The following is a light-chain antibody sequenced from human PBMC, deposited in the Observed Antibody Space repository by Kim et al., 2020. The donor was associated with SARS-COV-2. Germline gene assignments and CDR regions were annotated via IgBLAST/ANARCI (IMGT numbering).Light chain of an antibody. Sequence: QSVLTQPPSASGTPGQTVTISCSGTSSNIGYNPVNWYQQVPGAAPKLLIFNSNQRPSGVPDRLSGSKSVISASLAISGLQSQDESDYYCAAWDDDLSAYVFGTGTKVTVL. CDR1: SSNIGYNP. CDR2: NSN. V-gene: IGLV1-44*01. J-gene: IGLJ1*01. CDR3: AAWDDDLSAYV.